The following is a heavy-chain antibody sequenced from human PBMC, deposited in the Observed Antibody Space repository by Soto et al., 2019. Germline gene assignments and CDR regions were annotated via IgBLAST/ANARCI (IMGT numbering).Heavy chain of an antibody. J-gene: IGHJ6*03. CDR2: ISGDSRYM. CDR1: GFTFSNFA. Sequence: GGSLRLSCAASGFTFSNFAMKWVRQAPGKGLEWVSSISGDSRYMFSSDPVKGRFTISRDNADNSLSLQMDSLRVEDTAVYYCARGIRCRETNCYARGFYVDVWGKGTTVTVSS. D-gene: IGHD2-2*01. V-gene: IGHV3-21*01. CDR3: ARGIRCRETNCYARGFYVDV.